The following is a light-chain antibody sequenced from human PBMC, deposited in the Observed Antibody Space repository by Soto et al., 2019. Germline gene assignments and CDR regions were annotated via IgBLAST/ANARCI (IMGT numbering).Light chain of an antibody. CDR3: QCYDSSLSRSV. Sequence: QSVLTQPPSVSGAPGQRVTISCTGSSSNIGAGYDVHWYQQLPGTAPKLLIYGNTNRPSGVPHRFSGSKSGTSASLAITGLQAEDEADYYCQCYDSSLSRSVFGGGTQLTVL. J-gene: IGLJ2*01. CDR1: SSNIGAGYD. V-gene: IGLV1-40*01. CDR2: GNT.